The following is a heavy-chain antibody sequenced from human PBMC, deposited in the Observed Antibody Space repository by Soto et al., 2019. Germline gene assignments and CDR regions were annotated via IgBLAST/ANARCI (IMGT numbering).Heavy chain of an antibody. CDR2: IKSKTDGGTT. V-gene: IGHV3-15*01. Sequence: GGSLRLSCAASGFTFSNAWMSWVRQAPGKGLEWVGRIKSKTDGGTTDYAAPVKGRFTISRDDSKNTLYLQMNSLKTEDTAVYYCTTVIAVAGTIPDYWGQGTLVTVSS. J-gene: IGHJ4*02. CDR1: GFTFSNAW. CDR3: TTVIAVAGTIPDY. D-gene: IGHD6-19*01.